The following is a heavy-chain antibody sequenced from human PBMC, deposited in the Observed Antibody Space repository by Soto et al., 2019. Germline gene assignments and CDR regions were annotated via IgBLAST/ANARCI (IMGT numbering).Heavy chain of an antibody. CDR1: GGFVSSSSYS. J-gene: IGHJ4*02. CDR2: IYSSENT. Sequence: SETLSLTCSVSGGFVSSSSYSWGWIRQSPGKGLEWIGTIYSSENTYYNPSLLSRVTISVDTSNNEFSLRLSSVTAADTAVCCSAKVQARWGQGTLVTGSS. CDR3: AKVQAR. V-gene: IGHV4-39*01.